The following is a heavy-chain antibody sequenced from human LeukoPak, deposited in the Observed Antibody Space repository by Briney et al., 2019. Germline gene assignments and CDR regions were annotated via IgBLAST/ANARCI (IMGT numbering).Heavy chain of an antibody. CDR3: AKGRGVSSGSFNY. Sequence: PGGSLRLSCAASGFTFSSYAMSWVRQAPGKGLEWVSAISGTGGSTYYADSVKGRFTISRDNSKNTLYLQMNSLRAEDTAVYYCAKGRGVSSGSFNYWGQGTLVTFSS. V-gene: IGHV3-23*01. D-gene: IGHD1-26*01. CDR1: GFTFSSYA. J-gene: IGHJ4*02. CDR2: ISGTGGST.